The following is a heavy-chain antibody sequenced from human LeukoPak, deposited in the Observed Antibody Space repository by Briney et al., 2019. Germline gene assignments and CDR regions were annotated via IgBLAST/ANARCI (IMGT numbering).Heavy chain of an antibody. J-gene: IGHJ4*02. CDR1: GGSLSTYY. Sequence: PSETLSLTCSVSGGSLSTYYWSWTRQPPGKGLEWIGEINHSGSTNYIPSLKSRVTTSVDTSKNQFSLKLSSVTAADTAVYYCARSVVPAATLVLYFDYWGQGTLVTVSS. CDR2: INHSGST. CDR3: ARSVVPAATLVLYFDY. D-gene: IGHD2-2*01. V-gene: IGHV4-34*01.